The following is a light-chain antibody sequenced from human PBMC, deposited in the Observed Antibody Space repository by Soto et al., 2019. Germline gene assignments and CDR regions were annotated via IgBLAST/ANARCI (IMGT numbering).Light chain of an antibody. CDR1: QSVDSNS. V-gene: IGKV3-20*01. CDR3: QQYATSPT. CDR2: GAS. Sequence: EIVLTQSPGTLSLSPGERATLSCRASQSVDSNSLAWYQHKPGQAPRLLIYGASSRAPGISDRYSGRGSGTDFTLTINRLVPEDFAVYYCQQYATSPTFGGGTRLEIK. J-gene: IGKJ4*01.